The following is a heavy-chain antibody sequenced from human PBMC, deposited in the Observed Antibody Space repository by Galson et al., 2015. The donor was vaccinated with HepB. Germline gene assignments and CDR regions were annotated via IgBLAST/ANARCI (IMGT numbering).Heavy chain of an antibody. CDR2: ISYDGSNK. D-gene: IGHD2-2*01. J-gene: IGHJ4*02. CDR1: GFTFSSHA. V-gene: IGHV3-30-3*01. CDR3: ARGGYCSSTSCYATFDY. Sequence: SLRLSCAASGFTFSSHAMHWVRQAPGKGLEWVAVISYDGSNKYYADSVKGRFTISRDNSKNTLYLQMNSLRAEDTAVYYCARGGYCSSTSCYATFDYWGQGTLVTVS.